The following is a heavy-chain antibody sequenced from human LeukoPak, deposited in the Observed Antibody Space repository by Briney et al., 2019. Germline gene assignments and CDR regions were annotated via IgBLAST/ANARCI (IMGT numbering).Heavy chain of an antibody. J-gene: IGHJ4*02. D-gene: IGHD1-14*01. CDR1: GFYFSIYT. V-gene: IGHV3-23*01. CDR3: VRDQGETALSEY. Sequence: GGSLRLSCAASGFYFSIYTMHWVRQAPGEGLEWISSITGDGTTFYADSVTGRFANSRDDSKSTLFLQMNSLRPDDTALYYCVRDQGETALSEYWGQGTLVTVSS. CDR2: ITGDGTT.